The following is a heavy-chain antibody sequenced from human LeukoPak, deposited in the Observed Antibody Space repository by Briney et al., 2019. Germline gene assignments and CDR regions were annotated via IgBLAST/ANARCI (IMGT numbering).Heavy chain of an antibody. Sequence: GGSLRLSCTTAGFTFGDYSRSWFRQAPGKGLEGVVFIRIRGYGGKAEYAASVKGRFTISRDDSNSIAYLQMDSLKTEDTAVYYCTREIRYFDWFQADYWGQGTLVTVSS. CDR2: IRIRGYGGKA. D-gene: IGHD3-9*01. CDR3: TREIRYFDWFQADY. CDR1: GFTFGDYS. J-gene: IGHJ4*02. V-gene: IGHV3-49*03.